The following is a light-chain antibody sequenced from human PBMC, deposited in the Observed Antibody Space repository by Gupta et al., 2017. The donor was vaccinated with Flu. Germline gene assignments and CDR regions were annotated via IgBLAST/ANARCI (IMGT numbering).Light chain of an antibody. CDR1: SKNVGDQG. CDR3: STWDDTLSAWV. CDR2: RNN. J-gene: IGLJ2*01. V-gene: IGLV10-54*04. Sequence: NSKNVGDQGAAWLQQHQGHPPKLLSYRNNNRPSGISERFSASRSGNTASLTITGLQPEDEADYYCSTWDDTLSAWVFGGGTKLTVL.